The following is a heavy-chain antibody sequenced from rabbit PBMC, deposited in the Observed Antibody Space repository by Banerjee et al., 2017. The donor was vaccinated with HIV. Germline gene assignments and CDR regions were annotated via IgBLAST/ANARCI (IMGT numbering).Heavy chain of an antibody. CDR2: IYISSGST. D-gene: IGHD4-2*01. CDR3: ARRDYDGAGGYYFNL. Sequence: QEQLVESGGGLVQPEGSLTLTCTASGFDLSSYYYMCWVRQAPGKGLEWIACIYISSGSTYYASWVNGRFTITRSTSLNTVDLKMTSLTAADTATYFCARRDYDGAGGYYFNLWGPGTLVTVS. V-gene: IGHV1S43*01. CDR1: GFDLSSYYY. J-gene: IGHJ4*01.